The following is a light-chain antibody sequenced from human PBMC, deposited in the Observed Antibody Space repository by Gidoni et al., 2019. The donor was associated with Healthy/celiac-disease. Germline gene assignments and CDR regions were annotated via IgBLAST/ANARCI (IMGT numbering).Light chain of an antibody. J-gene: IGKJ1*01. CDR3: QQYNNWSSWT. CDR1: QSVSSN. CDR2: GAS. V-gene: IGKV3-15*01. Sequence: EIVMTQFPATQSVSPGEKATLSCRASQSVSSNLAWSQQKPGQTPRLLLYGASTRATGIPARFSGGGSGTKFTLTISSRQSEDFAVYYCQQYNNWSSWTFGQGTKVEIK.